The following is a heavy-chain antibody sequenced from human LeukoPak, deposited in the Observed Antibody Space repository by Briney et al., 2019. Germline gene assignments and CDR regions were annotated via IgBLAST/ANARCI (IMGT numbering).Heavy chain of an antibody. CDR1: GGSISSYY. V-gene: IGHV4-59*01. CDR3: ARAGQLDRPFNY. D-gene: IGHD6-13*01. CDR2: IYYSGST. Sequence: IPSETLSLTCTVSGGSISSYYWSWIRQPPGKGLEWIGYIYYSGSTNYNPSLKSRVTISVDTSKNQFSLELSSVTAADTAVYYCARAGQLDRPFNYWGQGTVVTVAS. J-gene: IGHJ4*02.